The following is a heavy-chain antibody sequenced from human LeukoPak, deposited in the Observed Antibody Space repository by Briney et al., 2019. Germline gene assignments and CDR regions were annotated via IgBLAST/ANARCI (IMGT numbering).Heavy chain of an antibody. CDR2: ISGSGGST. J-gene: IGHJ3*02. V-gene: IGHV3-23*01. Sequence: GGSLRLSCAASRFPFSSYAMSWVRQAPRKGLEWVSAISGSGGSTYYADSVKGRFTISRDNSKNTVYLQMNSLRAEDTAVYYCATNGVNPFCSLDIGAKGKMATVSS. D-gene: IGHD2-8*01. CDR3: ATNGVNPFCSLDI. CDR1: RFPFSSYA.